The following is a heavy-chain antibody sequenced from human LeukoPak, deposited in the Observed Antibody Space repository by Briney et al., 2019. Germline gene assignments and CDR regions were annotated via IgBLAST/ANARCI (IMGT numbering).Heavy chain of an antibody. CDR3: ARGPDSSGYYYLGRWFDP. CDR1: GGSFSGYY. D-gene: IGHD3-22*01. V-gene: IGHV4-34*01. J-gene: IGHJ5*02. Sequence: PSETLSLTCAVYGGSFSGYYWSWIRQPPGKGLEWIGEINHSGSTNYNPSLKSRVTISVDTSKNQFSLKLSSVTAADTAVYYCARGPDSSGYYYLGRWFDPWGQGTLVTVSS. CDR2: INHSGST.